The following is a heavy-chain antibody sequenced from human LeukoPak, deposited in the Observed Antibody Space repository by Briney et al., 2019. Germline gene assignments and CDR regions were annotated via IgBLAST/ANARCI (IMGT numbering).Heavy chain of an antibody. CDR3: AKVRGDDFWSGYLPADSNYMDV. D-gene: IGHD3-3*01. Sequence: GSLRLSCAASGFTFSSYAMSWVRQAPGKGLEWVSAISGSGGSTYYADSVKGRFTISRDNSKNTLYLQMNSLRAEDTAVYYCAKVRGDDFWSGYLPADSNYMDVWGKGTTVTVSS. CDR2: ISGSGGST. CDR1: GFTFSSYA. J-gene: IGHJ6*03. V-gene: IGHV3-23*01.